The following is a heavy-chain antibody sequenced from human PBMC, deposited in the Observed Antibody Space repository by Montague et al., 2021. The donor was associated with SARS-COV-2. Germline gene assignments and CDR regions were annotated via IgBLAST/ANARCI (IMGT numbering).Heavy chain of an antibody. D-gene: IGHD2-2*01. CDR1: GGSFSDYY. V-gene: IGHV4-34*01. Sequence: SETLSLTCAVSGGSFSDYYWSWIRQPPGKGLEWIGEINHSGSTNYNPSLKSRVTISVDTSKNQFSLKLSSVTAADTAVYYCARFLRLVVLAGTGHWEENYHYCYMDVWGKGTTVTVSS. CDR3: ARFLRLVVLAGTGHWEENYHYCYMDV. CDR2: INHSGST. J-gene: IGHJ6*03.